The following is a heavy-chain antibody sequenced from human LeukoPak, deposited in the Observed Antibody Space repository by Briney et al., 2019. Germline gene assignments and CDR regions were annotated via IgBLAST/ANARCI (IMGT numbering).Heavy chain of an antibody. V-gene: IGHV1-2*06. CDR2: INPNSGGT. J-gene: IGHJ4*02. D-gene: IGHD6-13*01. Sequence: ASVKVSCKASGYTFTGYYMHWVRQAPGQGLEWMGRINPNSGGTNYAQKFQGRVTMTRDTSISTAYMELSRLRSDDTAVYYCARDRDSSSWFVDYWDQGTLVTVSS. CDR1: GYTFTGYY. CDR3: ARDRDSSSWFVDY.